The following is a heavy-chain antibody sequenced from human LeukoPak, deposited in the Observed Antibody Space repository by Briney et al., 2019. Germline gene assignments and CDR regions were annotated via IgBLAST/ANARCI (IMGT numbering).Heavy chain of an antibody. D-gene: IGHD2-8*01. J-gene: IGHJ4*02. CDR3: VRDIVLMVYAIRAFDY. CDR1: GFTFGSYA. Sequence: GGSLRLSCAASGFTFGSYAMSWVRQAPGKGLEWVSAISGSGGSTYYADSVKGRFTISRDNSMNTLYLQMNSLRAEDTAVYYCVRDIVLMVYAIRAFDYWGQGTLVTVSS. CDR2: ISGSGGST. V-gene: IGHV3-23*01.